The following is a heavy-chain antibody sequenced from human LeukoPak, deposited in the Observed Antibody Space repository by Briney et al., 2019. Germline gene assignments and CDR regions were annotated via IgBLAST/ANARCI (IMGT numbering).Heavy chain of an antibody. CDR2: IYTSGSN. J-gene: IGHJ5*02. CDR3: ARDSTATGTWWLDP. D-gene: IGHD6-13*01. CDR1: GDSISSPH. V-gene: IGHV4-4*07. Sequence: SETLSLTCTVSGDSISSPHWSWIRQPAGEGLEWLGRIYTSGSNNKNSSLKSRVPMSVATSKNHFFLKVTSVTAADTAVYYCARDSTATGTWWLDPLGQGTQVTVSS.